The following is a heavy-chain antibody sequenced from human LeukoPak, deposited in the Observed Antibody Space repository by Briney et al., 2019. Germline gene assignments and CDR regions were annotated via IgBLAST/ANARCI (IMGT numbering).Heavy chain of an antibody. Sequence: GESLKISCKGSGYSFTSYWIGWVRQMPGKGLEWMGIIYPGDSDTRYSPSFQGQVTTSADKSISTAYLQWSSLKASDTAMYYCARHVGGRGYSYGSDYWGQGTLVTVSS. CDR2: IYPGDSDT. D-gene: IGHD5-18*01. CDR1: GYSFTSYW. V-gene: IGHV5-51*01. J-gene: IGHJ4*02. CDR3: ARHVGGRGYSYGSDY.